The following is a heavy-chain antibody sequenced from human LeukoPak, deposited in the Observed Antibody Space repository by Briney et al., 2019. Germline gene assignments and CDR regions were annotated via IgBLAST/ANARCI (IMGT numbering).Heavy chain of an antibody. D-gene: IGHD6-19*01. J-gene: IGHJ4*02. Sequence: GASVKVSCKVSGYTLTELSMHWVRQAPGQGLEWMGWISAYNGNTNYAQKLQGRVTMTTDTSTSTACMELRSLRSDDTAVYYCARDSSGWYGLDYWGQGTLVTVSS. CDR1: GYTLTELS. CDR2: ISAYNGNT. V-gene: IGHV1-18*01. CDR3: ARDSSGWYGLDY.